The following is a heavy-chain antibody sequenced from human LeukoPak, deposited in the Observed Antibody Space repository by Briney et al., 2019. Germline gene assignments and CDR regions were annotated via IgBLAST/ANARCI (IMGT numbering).Heavy chain of an antibody. V-gene: IGHV2-70*11. CDR2: IDWDDDK. CDR3: ARMGYYDEDY. J-gene: IGHJ4*02. CDR1: GLSLRSSGMC. D-gene: IGHD3-22*01. Sequence: SGPTLVNPTQTLXLTCTFSGLSLRSSGMCVSWIRQPPGKALEWLARIDWDDDKYYSTSLKTRLTISKDTSKNQVVLTMTNMDPVDTATYFCARMGYYDEDYWGQGTLVTVSS.